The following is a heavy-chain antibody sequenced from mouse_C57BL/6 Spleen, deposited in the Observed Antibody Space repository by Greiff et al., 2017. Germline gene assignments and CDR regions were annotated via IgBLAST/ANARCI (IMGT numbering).Heavy chain of an antibody. J-gene: IGHJ4*01. Sequence: QVQLQQSGAELMKPGASVKLSCKATGYTFTGYWIEWVKQRPGHGLEWIGEILPGSGSTNYNEKFKGKATFTADTSSNTAYMQLSSLTTEDSAIYYCARWGFDYDYDGYAMDYWGQGTSVTVSS. CDR3: ARWGFDYDYDGYAMDY. D-gene: IGHD2-4*01. CDR1: GYTFTGYW. V-gene: IGHV1-9*01. CDR2: ILPGSGST.